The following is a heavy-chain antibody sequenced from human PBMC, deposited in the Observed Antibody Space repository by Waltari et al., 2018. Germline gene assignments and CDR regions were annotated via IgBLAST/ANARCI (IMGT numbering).Heavy chain of an antibody. Sequence: QVQLQESGPGLVEPSGTLSLTCTVSGRAISGRGYYWGWLRQTPGKGLEWIASIYHDGTSYYTPSLKSRVTISVDTSENKFSLKLNSVTAADTAIYYCARPGSSSPYYWFNPWGQGILVTVSS. V-gene: IGHV4-39*01. CDR3: ARPGSSSPYYWFNP. CDR1: GRAISGRGYY. J-gene: IGHJ5*02. D-gene: IGHD2-2*01. CDR2: IYHDGTS.